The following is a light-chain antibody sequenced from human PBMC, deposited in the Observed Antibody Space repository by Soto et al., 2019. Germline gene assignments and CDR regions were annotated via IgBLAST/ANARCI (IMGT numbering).Light chain of an antibody. CDR2: GAS. V-gene: IGKV3-20*01. CDR1: QSVSSSY. J-gene: IGKJ5*01. Sequence: EIVLTQSPGTLSLSPGERATLSCRASQSVSSSYLAWYQQKSGQAPRLLIYGASSRATGIPDRFSGSGSGTDCTPTISRLEPEDFAAYYCQQYGSSPITFGQGTRLEIK. CDR3: QQYGSSPIT.